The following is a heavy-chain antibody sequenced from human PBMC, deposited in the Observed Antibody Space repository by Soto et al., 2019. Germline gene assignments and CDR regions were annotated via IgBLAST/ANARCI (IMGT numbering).Heavy chain of an antibody. Sequence: QITLKESGPTLVKPTQTLTLTCTFSGFSLSTSGVGVVWIRQPPGKALEWLGIIYWDDDKLYSPSLKSRRNITKDTFKNQVVRTMTNMDPVDTGTYYCAHNLGAGTSLFDPWGQGTLGTVSS. J-gene: IGHJ5*02. D-gene: IGHD6-13*01. CDR3: AHNLGAGTSLFDP. V-gene: IGHV2-5*02. CDR2: IYWDDDK. CDR1: GFSLSTSGVG.